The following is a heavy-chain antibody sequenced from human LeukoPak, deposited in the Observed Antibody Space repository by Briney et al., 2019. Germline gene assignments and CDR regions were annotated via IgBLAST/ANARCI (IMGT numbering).Heavy chain of an antibody. Sequence: ASVRVSCKTSGYTFTDYYLHWLRQAPGQGLEWMGWVNPKSGATNYAQRFQGRVTMTWQTSISTGNMELSSLRSDDTAVYYCARAYEYRWFDPWGQGTLVTVSS. D-gene: IGHD2/OR15-2a*01. V-gene: IGHV1-2*02. J-gene: IGHJ5*02. CDR1: GYTFTDYY. CDR3: ARAYEYRWFDP. CDR2: VNPKSGAT.